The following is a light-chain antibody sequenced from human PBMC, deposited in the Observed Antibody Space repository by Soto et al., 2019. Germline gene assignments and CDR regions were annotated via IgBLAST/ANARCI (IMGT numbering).Light chain of an antibody. CDR3: QQSFSTPYT. V-gene: IGKV1-39*01. CDR1: HSISSY. CDR2: GSS. J-gene: IGKJ2*01. Sequence: DLQMTQSPSSLSASVGDRVSITCRASHSISSYLNWYRQKPGKAPKLLIYGSSTLQSGVPSRFSGSGSGTDFTLTISTLQPEDFATYYCQQSFSTPYTFSQGTIVEVK.